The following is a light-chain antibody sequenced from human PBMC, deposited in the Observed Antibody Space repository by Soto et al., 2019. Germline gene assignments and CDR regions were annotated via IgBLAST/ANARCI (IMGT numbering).Light chain of an antibody. CDR3: QQRIDWPMT. CDR2: GAS. V-gene: IGKV3-11*01. CDR1: RSVSSY. J-gene: IGKJ5*01. Sequence: EIVLTQSPATLPLSPGEGVTLSCRASRSVSSYLAWYQQRPGQAPRLLIYGASNRATGIPARFSGSRSGTDFTLTISSLEAEDFAVYYCQQRIDWPMTFGQGTRLEIK.